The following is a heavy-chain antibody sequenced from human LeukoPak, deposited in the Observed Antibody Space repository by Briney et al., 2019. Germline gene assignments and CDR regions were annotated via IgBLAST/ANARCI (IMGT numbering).Heavy chain of an antibody. CDR3: AKEPYYGYYYYYYMDV. Sequence: GGSLRLSCAASGFTFSSYWMHWVRQAPGKGLVWVSRINSDGSSTSYADSVKGRFTISRDNSKNTLYLQMNSLRAEDAAVYYCAKEPYYGYYYYYYMDVWGKGTTVTVSS. CDR1: GFTFSSYW. CDR2: INSDGSST. D-gene: IGHD3-22*01. V-gene: IGHV3-74*01. J-gene: IGHJ6*03.